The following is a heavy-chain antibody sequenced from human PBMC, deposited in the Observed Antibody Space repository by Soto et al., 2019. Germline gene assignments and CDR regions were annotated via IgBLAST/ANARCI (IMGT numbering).Heavy chain of an antibody. CDR1: GASITTLYHN. CDR3: ASDYRTGACWMYG. Sequence: SMSPPCTVSGASITTLYHNWTWIRQSPGKGLEWSGAIYYSASTDYNQSLVSRIRISVDTSKYQVSLRLTSETAAYTAVYFCASDYRTGACWMYGGDQGTTVTVSS. V-gene: IGHV4-30-4*01. D-gene: IGHD4-17*01. CDR2: IYYSAST. J-gene: IGHJ6*02.